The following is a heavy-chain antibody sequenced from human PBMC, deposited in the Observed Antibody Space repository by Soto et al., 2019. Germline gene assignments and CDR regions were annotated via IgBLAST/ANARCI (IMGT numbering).Heavy chain of an antibody. CDR3: AKDRKAASSLVSLLNSPVLVDF. CDR2: ISGGGEDT. Sequence: EVQLLESGGGLVQPGGSLRLSCVVSGFTFSSYAMIWVRQAPGKGLEWISTISGGGEDTLYADSVKGRFTISRDNSEKTLYLQMSSLRAEDTARYFCAKDRKAASSLVSLLNSPVLVDFWGQGTQVTVSS. J-gene: IGHJ4*02. V-gene: IGHV3-23*01. D-gene: IGHD1-20*01. CDR1: GFTFSSYA.